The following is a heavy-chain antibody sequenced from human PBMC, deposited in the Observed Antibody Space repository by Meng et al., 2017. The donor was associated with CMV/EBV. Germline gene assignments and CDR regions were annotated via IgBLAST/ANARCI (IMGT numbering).Heavy chain of an antibody. Sequence: SCKASGYTFTSYGISWVRQAPGQGLEWVAVISYDGSNKYYADSVKGRFTISRDNSKNTLYLQMNSLRAEDTAVYYCARDRSSYYYYYGMDVWGQGTTVTVSS. V-gene: IGHV3-30*16. CDR2: ISYDGSNK. CDR3: ARDRSSYYYYYGMDV. CDR1: GYTFTSYG. J-gene: IGHJ6*02. D-gene: IGHD5-18*01.